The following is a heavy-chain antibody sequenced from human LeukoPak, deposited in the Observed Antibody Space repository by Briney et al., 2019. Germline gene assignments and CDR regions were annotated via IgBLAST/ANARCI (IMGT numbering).Heavy chain of an antibody. V-gene: IGHV3-74*01. CDR3: ARDSRYCPDV. Sequence: GGSLRLSCAVSGFTFRDYWMHWVRQAPGKGLVWVSRLISDGSSASYADSVKGRFTISRDNTKNTLYLEMNSLRAEDTAVYYCARDSRYCPDVWGQGTTVTVSS. CDR1: GFTFRDYW. CDR2: LISDGSSA. D-gene: IGHD2-15*01. J-gene: IGHJ6*02.